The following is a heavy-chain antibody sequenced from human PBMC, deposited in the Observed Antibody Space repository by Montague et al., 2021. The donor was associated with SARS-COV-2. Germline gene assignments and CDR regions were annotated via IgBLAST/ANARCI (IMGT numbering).Heavy chain of an antibody. J-gene: IGHJ6*02. V-gene: IGHV3-43*02. Sequence: SLRLSCPASGFTFDDYAMHWVRQAPGKVLEWVSLISGDGGSTYXXXSXXXRFXISRDNSKNSLYLQMNSLRTEDTALYYCAKDIALDSPDMNYYYGMDVWGQGTTVTVSS. CDR3: AKDIALDSPDMNYYYGMDV. D-gene: IGHD3/OR15-3a*01. CDR2: ISGDGGST. CDR1: GFTFDDYA.